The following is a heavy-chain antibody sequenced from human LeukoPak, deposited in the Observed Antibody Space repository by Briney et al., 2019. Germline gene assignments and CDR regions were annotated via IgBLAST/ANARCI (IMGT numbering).Heavy chain of an antibody. J-gene: IGHJ6*03. CDR3: ARTPYYYYMDV. Sequence: PSETLSLTCTVSGDSISSYYWSWIRQPPGKGLEWIGYIYNSESTNYNPSLKSRLTISVDTSKNQFSLKLSSVTAADTAVYYCARTPYYYYMDVWGKGTTVAVSS. CDR1: GDSISSYY. CDR2: IYNSEST. V-gene: IGHV4-59*01.